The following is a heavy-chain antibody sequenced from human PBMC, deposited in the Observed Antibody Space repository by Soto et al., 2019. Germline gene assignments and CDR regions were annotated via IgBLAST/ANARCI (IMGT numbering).Heavy chain of an antibody. J-gene: IGHJ4*02. Sequence: GGSLRLSCAASGFTFSSYAMSWGRQAPWKGLEWVSAISGSGGSTYYADSVKGRFTISRDNSKNTLYLQMNSLRAEDTAVYYCAKMSLSSYSLGDVFDYWGRGTLVTVSS. CDR1: GFTFSSYA. D-gene: IGHD4-4*01. V-gene: IGHV3-23*01. CDR3: AKMSLSSYSLGDVFDY. CDR2: ISGSGGST.